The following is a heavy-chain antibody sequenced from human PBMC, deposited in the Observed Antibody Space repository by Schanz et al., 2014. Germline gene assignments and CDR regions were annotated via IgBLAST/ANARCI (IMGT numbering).Heavy chain of an antibody. Sequence: EVQLLESGGGLVQPGGSLRLSCAASGFNFSSYSLNWVRQAPGKGLEWVSSISYGTSYIYYAESVKGRFTISRDNAKNSLYLQMNGLRAEDTAVYYCARGRVLESWGQGTLXTVSS. J-gene: IGHJ5*02. CDR1: GFNFSSYS. V-gene: IGHV3-21*01. D-gene: IGHD1-1*01. CDR3: ARGRVLES. CDR2: ISYGTSYI.